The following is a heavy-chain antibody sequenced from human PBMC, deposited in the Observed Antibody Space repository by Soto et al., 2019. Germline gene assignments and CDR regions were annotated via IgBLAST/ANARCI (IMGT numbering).Heavy chain of an antibody. D-gene: IGHD4-17*01. CDR3: ARLMVDYGDSSARPYGMDV. CDR2: IVVGSGNT. CDR1: GFTFTSSA. V-gene: IGHV1-58*01. J-gene: IGHJ6*02. Sequence: ASVKVSCKASGFTFTSSAVQWVRQARGQRLEWIGWIVVGSGNTNYAQKFQGRVTITADESTSTAYMELSSLRSEDTAVYYCARLMVDYGDSSARPYGMDVWGQGTTVTVSS.